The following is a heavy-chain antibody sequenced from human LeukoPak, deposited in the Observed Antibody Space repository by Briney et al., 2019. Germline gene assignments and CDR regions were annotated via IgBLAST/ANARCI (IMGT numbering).Heavy chain of an antibody. CDR3: AKQDELRYFDWLSPGAFDI. D-gene: IGHD3-9*01. Sequence: QAPGKGLEWVSAISGSGGSTYYADSVKGRFTISRDNSKNTLYLQMNSLRAEDTAVYYCAKQDELRYFDWLSPGAFDIWGQGT. J-gene: IGHJ3*02. V-gene: IGHV3-23*01. CDR2: ISGSGGST.